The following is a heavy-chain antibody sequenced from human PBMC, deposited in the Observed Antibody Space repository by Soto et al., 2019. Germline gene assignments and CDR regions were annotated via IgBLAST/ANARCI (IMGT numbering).Heavy chain of an antibody. D-gene: IGHD6-13*01. CDR1: GYSFTTNW. V-gene: IGHV5-51*01. J-gene: IGHJ5*01. CDR3: ARLIGSSSWFDS. CDR2: IFPGDSDT. Sequence: EVQLVQSGAEVKKPGESLKISCKASGYSFTTNWIAWVRQKPGKGLAWMGSIFPGDSDTRYSPSFHGQVTISADESISTAYLQWGSLKASDSAMYYCARLIGSSSWFDSWGQGALVTVSS.